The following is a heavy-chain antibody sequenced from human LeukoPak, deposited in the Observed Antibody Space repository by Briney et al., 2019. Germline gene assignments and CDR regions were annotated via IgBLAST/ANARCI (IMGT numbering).Heavy chain of an antibody. V-gene: IGHV3-30*02. CDR3: AKVEYCSGGSCYSGKYYYYYTDV. J-gene: IGHJ6*03. D-gene: IGHD2-15*01. CDR2: IRYDGSNK. CDR1: GFTFSSYG. Sequence: GGSLRLSCAASGFTFSSYGMHWVRQAPGKGLEWVAFIRYDGSNKYYADSVKGRFTISRDNSKNTLYLQMNSLRAEDTAVYYCAKVEYCSGGSCYSGKYYYYYTDVWGKGTTVTVSS.